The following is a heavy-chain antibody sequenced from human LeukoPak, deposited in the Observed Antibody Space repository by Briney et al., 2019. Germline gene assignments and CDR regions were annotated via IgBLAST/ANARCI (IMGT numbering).Heavy chain of an antibody. CDR3: AADQRYAFDY. V-gene: IGHV3-48*02. J-gene: IGHJ4*02. CDR2: IRTTAGGAKYA. CDR1: GFAFTDYP. D-gene: IGHD3-9*01. Sequence: GGSLRLSCAASGFAFTDYPMDWVRQAPGKGLEWISNIRTTAGGAKYAYYADSVKGRVTISRDDGKNTLYLHMNSLRDDDTAVYYCAADQRYAFDYWGQGILVTVSS.